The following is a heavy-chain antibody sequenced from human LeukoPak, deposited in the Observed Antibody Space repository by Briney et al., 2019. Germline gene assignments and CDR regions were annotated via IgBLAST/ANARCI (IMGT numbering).Heavy chain of an antibody. CDR1: GFPFSSYE. CDR3: ARDGGAESVQTPTGFVY. D-gene: IGHD3-16*01. V-gene: IGHV3-48*03. Sequence: QPGGSLRLSCAASGFPFSSYEMNWVRQAPGKGLERVSHISSRRRTIYYADSLNGRFTISRDNAKSSLYLQMTSLRAEDTAVYYCARDGGAESVQTPTGFVYWGQGTLVTVAS. CDR2: ISSRRRTI. J-gene: IGHJ4*02.